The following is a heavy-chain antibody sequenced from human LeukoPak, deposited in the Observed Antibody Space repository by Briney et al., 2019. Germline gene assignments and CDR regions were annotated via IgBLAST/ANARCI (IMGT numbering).Heavy chain of an antibody. CDR2: IKQDGSER. CDR1: GFTFSSYW. J-gene: IGHJ6*02. D-gene: IGHD3-10*01. CDR3: TLVRGVITLDYYYGMDV. V-gene: IGHV3-7*01. Sequence: GGSLRLSCVASGFTFSSYWMSWVRQAPGKGLEWVANIKQDGSERYYVESVKGRFTISRDNSKNTLYLQMNSLRAEDTAVYYCTLVRGVITLDYYYGMDVWGQGTTVTVSS.